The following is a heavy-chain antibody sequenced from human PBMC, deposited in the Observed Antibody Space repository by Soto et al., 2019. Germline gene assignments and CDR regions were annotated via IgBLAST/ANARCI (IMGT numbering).Heavy chain of an antibody. V-gene: IGHV3-23*01. CDR3: AKADYDILTGYYPPQYYFDY. CDR2: ISGSGGST. Sequence: PGGSLRLSCAASGFTFSSYAMSWVRQAPGKGLEWVSAISGSGGSTYYADSVKGRFTISRDNSKNTLYLQMNSLRAEDTAVYYCAKADYDILTGYYPPQYYFDYWGQGTLVTVS. CDR1: GFTFSSYA. J-gene: IGHJ4*02. D-gene: IGHD3-9*01.